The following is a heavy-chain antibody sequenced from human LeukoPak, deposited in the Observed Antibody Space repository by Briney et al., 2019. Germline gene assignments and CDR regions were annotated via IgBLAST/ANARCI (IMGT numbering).Heavy chain of an antibody. CDR2: ISSNGGST. Sequence: GGSLRLSCAAFGFTFSSYAMHWVRQAPGKGLEYVSAISSNGGSTYYANSVKGRFTISRDNSKNTLYLQMGSLRAEDMAVYYCARSWGSGSPFDYWGQGTLVTVSS. CDR1: GFTFSSYA. CDR3: ARSWGSGSPFDY. D-gene: IGHD3-10*01. J-gene: IGHJ4*02. V-gene: IGHV3-64*01.